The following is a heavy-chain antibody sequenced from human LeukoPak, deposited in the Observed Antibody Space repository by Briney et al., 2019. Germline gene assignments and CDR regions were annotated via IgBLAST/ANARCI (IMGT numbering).Heavy chain of an antibody. J-gene: IGHJ5*02. CDR3: ARDPSSGWFSSWFDP. Sequence: PSETLSLTCAGSDFSINSGFYWGWIRQPPGKGLEWIGSISYSGDTYYSPSLKSRLTMSLDTSTNQFSLTLSSVTAADTAVYYCARDPSSGWFSSWFDPWGHGTLVTVSS. V-gene: IGHV4-38-2*02. D-gene: IGHD3-22*01. CDR2: ISYSGDT. CDR1: DFSINSGFY.